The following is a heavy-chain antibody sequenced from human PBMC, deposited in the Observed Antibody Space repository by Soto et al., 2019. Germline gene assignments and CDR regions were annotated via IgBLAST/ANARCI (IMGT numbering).Heavy chain of an antibody. Sequence: GGSLRLSCAALGFTFSSYGMHWVRQAPGKGLGWVAVIWYDGSNKYYADSVKGRFTISRDNSKNTLYLQMNSLRAEDTAVYYCAKWSVGYYDSSGYLDYFAYWGQGTLVTVSS. CDR1: GFTFSSYG. CDR2: IWYDGSNK. CDR3: AKWSVGYYDSSGYLDYFAY. J-gene: IGHJ4*02. D-gene: IGHD3-22*01. V-gene: IGHV3-30*02.